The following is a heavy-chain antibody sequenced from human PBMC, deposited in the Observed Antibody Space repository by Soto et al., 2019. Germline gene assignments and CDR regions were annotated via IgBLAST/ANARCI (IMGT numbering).Heavy chain of an antibody. CDR1: GFTFSSYG. V-gene: IGHV3-30*18. Sequence: QVQLVESGGGVVQPGRSLRLSCAASGFTFSSYGMHWVRQAPGKGLEWVAVISYDGSNKYYADSEKGRFTISRDNSKKQLYLQMNSLRAEDTAVYYCAKYYASLKAAATPLDYWGQGTLVTVSS. D-gene: IGHD6-13*01. CDR2: ISYDGSNK. J-gene: IGHJ4*02. CDR3: AKYYASLKAAATPLDY.